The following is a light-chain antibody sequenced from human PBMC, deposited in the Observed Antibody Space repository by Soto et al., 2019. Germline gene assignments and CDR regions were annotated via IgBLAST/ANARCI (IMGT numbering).Light chain of an antibody. CDR3: QQYNTYSPT. J-gene: IGKJ2*01. V-gene: IGKV1-5*01. CDR2: DAS. CDR1: QSISSW. Sequence: DIQMTQSPSTLSASVGDRVIITCRASQSISSWLAWYQQKPGKAPKLLLYDASSLQSGVPSSFSGSRSGTEFTLTISSLQPDDFATYYCQQYNTYSPTFGQGTKLEIK.